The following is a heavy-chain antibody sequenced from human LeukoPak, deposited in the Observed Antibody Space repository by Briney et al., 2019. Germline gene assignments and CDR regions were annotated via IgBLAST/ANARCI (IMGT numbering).Heavy chain of an antibody. CDR3: ARDSRDGYNSRGDY. J-gene: IGHJ4*02. D-gene: IGHD5-24*01. V-gene: IGHV3-48*03. CDR2: ISSSGSTI. Sequence: PGGSPRLSCAASRLTFSSYEMNWVRQAPGKGLDWVSYISSSGSTIYYADSVKGRFTISRDNAKNSLYLQMNSLRAEDTAVYYCARDSRDGYNSRGDYWGQGTLVTVSS. CDR1: RLTFSSYE.